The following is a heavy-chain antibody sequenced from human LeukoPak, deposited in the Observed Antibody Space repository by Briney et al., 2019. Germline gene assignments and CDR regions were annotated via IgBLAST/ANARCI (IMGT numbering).Heavy chain of an antibody. Sequence: ASVKVSCKASGGTFSSYAISWVRQAPGQGLEWMGGIIPIFGTANYAQKFQGRVTITADESTSTAYMELSSLRSEDTAVYYCARGGYSYGYSPDYWGQGTLVTVSS. V-gene: IGHV1-69*13. J-gene: IGHJ4*02. CDR3: ARGGYSYGYSPDY. CDR2: IIPIFGTA. D-gene: IGHD5-18*01. CDR1: GGTFSSYA.